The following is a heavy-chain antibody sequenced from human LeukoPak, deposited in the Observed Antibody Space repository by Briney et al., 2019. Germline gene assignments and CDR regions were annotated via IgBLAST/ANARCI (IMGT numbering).Heavy chain of an antibody. V-gene: IGHV3-30*02. CDR1: GFTFSSYG. J-gene: IGHJ4*02. CDR3: AKDLGRGYSYGPYYFDY. Sequence: GGSLRLSCAASGFTFSSYGMHWVRQAPGKGLEWAAFIRYDGSNKYYADSVKGRFTISRDNSKNTLYLQMNSLRAEDTAVYYCAKDLGRGYSYGPYYFDYWGQGTLVTVSS. D-gene: IGHD5-18*01. CDR2: IRYDGSNK.